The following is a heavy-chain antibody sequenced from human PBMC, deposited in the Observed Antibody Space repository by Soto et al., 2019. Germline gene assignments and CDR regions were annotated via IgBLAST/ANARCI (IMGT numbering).Heavy chain of an antibody. CDR2: IIPIFGTA. Sequence: QVQLVQSGAEVKKPGSSVKVSCKASGGTFSSYAISWVRQAPGQGLEWMGGIIPIFGTANYAQKFQGRVTIPADESTSTAYMELSSLRSEDTAVYYWARLGYDFNWFAPWGQGTLVTVSS. D-gene: IGHD3-3*01. V-gene: IGHV1-69*01. CDR1: GGTFSSYA. CDR3: ARLGYDFNWFAP. J-gene: IGHJ5*02.